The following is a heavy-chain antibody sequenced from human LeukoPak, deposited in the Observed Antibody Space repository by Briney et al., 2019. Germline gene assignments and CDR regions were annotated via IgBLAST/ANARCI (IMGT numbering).Heavy chain of an antibody. CDR2: ISATGSTT. V-gene: IGHV3-23*01. CDR3: VVRFDP. Sequence: QSGGSLRLSCAASGFTFSTYAMTWVRQAPGKGLESVSLISATGSTTYYAESVRGRFTISRDNLKNMLYLQMNTLRVEDTAVYYCVVRFDPWGQGTLVTVSS. J-gene: IGHJ5*02. CDR1: GFTFSTYA.